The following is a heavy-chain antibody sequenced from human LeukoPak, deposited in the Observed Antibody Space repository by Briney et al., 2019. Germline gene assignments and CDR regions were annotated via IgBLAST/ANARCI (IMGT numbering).Heavy chain of an antibody. V-gene: IGHV1-2*02. CDR2: INPNSGGT. D-gene: IGHD3-22*01. CDR1: GYTFTGYY. J-gene: IGHJ4*02. Sequence: ASVKVSCKASGYTFTGYYMHWVRQAPGQGLEWMGWINPNSGGTNYAQKFQGRVTMTRDTSISTAYMELSRLRSDDTAVYHCARAHYDSSGYYFSRRFDYWGQGTLVTVSS. CDR3: ARAHYDSSGYYFSRRFDY.